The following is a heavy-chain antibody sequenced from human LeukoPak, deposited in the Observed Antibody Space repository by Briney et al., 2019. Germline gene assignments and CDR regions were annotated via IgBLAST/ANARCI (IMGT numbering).Heavy chain of an antibody. CDR1: GFSFRNYD. CDR3: AKDPSRYSCGWYGDY. Sequence: GGSLRLSCAASGFSFRNYDMNWVRQAPGKGLEWVSAIRGSGATHYADSVKGRFTISRDNSKNTLYLQMNSLRAEDTAVYYCAKDPSRYSCGWYGDYWGQGTLVTVSS. D-gene: IGHD6-19*01. J-gene: IGHJ4*02. V-gene: IGHV3-23*01. CDR2: IRGSGAT.